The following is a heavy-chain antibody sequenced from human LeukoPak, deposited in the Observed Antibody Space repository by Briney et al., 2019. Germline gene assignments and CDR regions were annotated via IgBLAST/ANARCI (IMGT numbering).Heavy chain of an antibody. V-gene: IGHV3-72*01. CDR3: ARVLSGEDFDL. J-gene: IGHJ2*01. Sequence: GGSLRLSCAASGFTLSDHYMDWVRQAPGKGLEWVGRTRNKANGYTTEYAASVGGRFTISRDESKNSLYLQMNSLKTEDTAVYFCARVLSGEDFDLWGRGTLVTVSS. CDR1: GFTLSDHY. CDR2: TRNKANGYTT.